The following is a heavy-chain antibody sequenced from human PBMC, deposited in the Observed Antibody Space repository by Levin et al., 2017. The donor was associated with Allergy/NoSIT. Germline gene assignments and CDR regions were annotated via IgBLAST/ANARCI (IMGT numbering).Heavy chain of an antibody. J-gene: IGHJ4*02. CDR1: GFTFSGYA. CDR3: AKGGCSGGSCYGGYFDY. Sequence: GGSLRLSCAASGFTFSGYAMSWVRQAPGKGLEWVSAISGSGGSTYYADSVKRRFTISRDNSKNTLYLQMNSLRAEDTAVYYCAKGGCSGGSCYGGYFDYWGQGTLVTVSS. CDR2: ISGSGGST. V-gene: IGHV3-23*01. D-gene: IGHD2-15*01.